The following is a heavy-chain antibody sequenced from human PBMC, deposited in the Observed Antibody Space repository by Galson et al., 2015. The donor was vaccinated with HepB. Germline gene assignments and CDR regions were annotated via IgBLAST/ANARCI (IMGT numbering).Heavy chain of an antibody. CDR1: GYTFDRFG. J-gene: IGHJ4*02. CDR3: ARDTPRVAAERHLDS. Sequence: SVKVSCKASGYTFDRFGISWVRQAPGQGLEWMGWVSTYNGNTNYAQKFQGRVTMTTVTSTATAYLELTSLTSGDTAIYYCARDTPRVAAERHLDSWGQGTLVTVSS. CDR2: VSTYNGNT. D-gene: IGHD6-13*01. V-gene: IGHV1-18*01.